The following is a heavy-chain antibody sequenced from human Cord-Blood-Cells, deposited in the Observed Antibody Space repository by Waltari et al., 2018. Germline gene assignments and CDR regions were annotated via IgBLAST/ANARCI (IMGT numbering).Heavy chain of an antibody. CDR1: GGSFSGYY. D-gene: IGHD3-3*01. J-gene: IGHJ4*02. Sequence: QVQLQQWGAGLLKPSETLSLTCAVYGGSFSGYYWSWIRQPPGKGLEWIGEINHSGSTNNNPSLKRRVTISVDTSKNQCSLKLSSVTAADTAVYYCARGLAYYDCWSGYYYFDYWGQGTLVTVSS. CDR2: INHSGST. CDR3: ARGLAYYDCWSGYYYFDY. V-gene: IGHV4-34*01.